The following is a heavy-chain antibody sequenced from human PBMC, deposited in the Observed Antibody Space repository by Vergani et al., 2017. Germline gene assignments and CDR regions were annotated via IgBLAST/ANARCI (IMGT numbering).Heavy chain of an antibody. Sequence: QVQLQESGPGLVKPSETLSLTCAVYGGSFSGYYWSWIRQPPGKGLEWIGEINHSGSTNYNPSLKSRVTISVDTSKNQFSLKLSSVIAADTAVYYCARSVEWLILARREAFDIWGQGTMVTVSS. CDR3: ARSVEWLILARREAFDI. CDR2: INHSGST. J-gene: IGHJ3*02. D-gene: IGHD3-3*01. V-gene: IGHV4-34*01. CDR1: GGSFSGYY.